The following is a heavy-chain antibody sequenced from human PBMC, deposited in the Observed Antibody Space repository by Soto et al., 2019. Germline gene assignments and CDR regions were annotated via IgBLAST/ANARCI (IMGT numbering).Heavy chain of an antibody. J-gene: IGHJ3*02. CDR1: GYSFTSQY. CDR3: GREQRVMPGGGGTEPLDI. V-gene: IGHV1-46*01. D-gene: IGHD3-16*01. Sequence: QVQLVQSGAEVKKPGASVKISCKASGYSFTSQYVHWVRQAPGQGLEWMGIINPNGGSTTYAQKFRGRAGMTRGQSRTTRLWGPRARRWGERAGFYVGREQRVMPGGGGTEPLDIWGQGTMVTVAS. CDR2: INPNGGST.